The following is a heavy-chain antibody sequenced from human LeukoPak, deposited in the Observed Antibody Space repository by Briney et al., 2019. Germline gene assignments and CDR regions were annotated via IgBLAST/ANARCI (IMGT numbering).Heavy chain of an antibody. CDR3: AREGYSDSNHFHYYYYYMDV. Sequence: SVKVSCKASGGTFSSYGISWVRQAPGQGQEWMGGIIPIFGTANYAQKFQGRVTITADESTSTAYMELSSLRSEDTAVYYCAREGYSDSNHFHYYYYYMDVWGKGTTVTVSS. J-gene: IGHJ6*03. V-gene: IGHV1-69*01. CDR1: GGTFSSYG. D-gene: IGHD6-13*01. CDR2: IIPIFGTA.